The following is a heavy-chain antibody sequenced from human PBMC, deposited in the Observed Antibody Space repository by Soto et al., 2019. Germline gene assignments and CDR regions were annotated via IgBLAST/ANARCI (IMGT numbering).Heavy chain of an antibody. Sequence: GGSLRLSCAASGFIFKRYWMQWVRQSPGKGLVWISRIYNDGTYSDYADSVRGRFTISRDNVNDTLYLQMNNLRAEDSGLYYCTRGPRPISTGTGAYWGQGTQVTVSS. J-gene: IGHJ4*02. V-gene: IGHV3-74*01. CDR2: IYNDGTYS. CDR1: GFIFKRYW. D-gene: IGHD3-10*01. CDR3: TRGPRPISTGTGAY.